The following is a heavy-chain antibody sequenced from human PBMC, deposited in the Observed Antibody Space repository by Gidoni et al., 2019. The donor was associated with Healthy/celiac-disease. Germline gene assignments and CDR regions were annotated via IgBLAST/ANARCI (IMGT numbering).Heavy chain of an antibody. CDR2: IYYSGST. D-gene: IGHD2-2*01. Sequence: QVQLQESGPGLVKPSETLSLTCTVAGGSISSYYWSWIRQPPGTGLEWIGYIYYSGSTNYNPSLKSRVTISVDTSKTQFSLKLSSVTAADTAVYYCARAGGYCSSTSCLPFDPWGQGTLVTVSS. V-gene: IGHV4-59*01. CDR3: ARAGGYCSSTSCLPFDP. J-gene: IGHJ5*02. CDR1: GGSISSYY.